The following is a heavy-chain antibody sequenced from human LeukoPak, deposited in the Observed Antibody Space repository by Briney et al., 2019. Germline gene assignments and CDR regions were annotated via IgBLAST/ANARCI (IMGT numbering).Heavy chain of an antibody. D-gene: IGHD6-13*01. J-gene: IGHJ3*02. V-gene: IGHV4-34*01. CDR1: GGSFSGHY. Sequence: SETLPLTCAVYGGSFSGHYWSWIRQPPGKGLEWIGEINHSGSTNYNPSLKSRVTISVDTPKNQFSLKLSSVTAADTAVYYCARGEEKAAAGLNAFDIWGQGTMVTASS. CDR3: ARGEEKAAAGLNAFDI. CDR2: INHSGST.